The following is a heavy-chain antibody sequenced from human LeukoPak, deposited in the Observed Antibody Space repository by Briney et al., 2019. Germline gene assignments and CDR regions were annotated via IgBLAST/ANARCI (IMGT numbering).Heavy chain of an antibody. V-gene: IGHV4-31*03. J-gene: IGHJ4*02. CDR2: IYYSGST. Sequence: SETLSLTCTVSGGSISSGGYYWSWIRQHPGQGLEWIGYIYYSGSTYYNPSLKSRVTISADSSKNQFSLELNSVTAADTAVYYCARQDTAMGVDYWGQGTLVTVSS. CDR3: ARQDTAMGVDY. D-gene: IGHD5-18*01. CDR1: GGSISSGGYY.